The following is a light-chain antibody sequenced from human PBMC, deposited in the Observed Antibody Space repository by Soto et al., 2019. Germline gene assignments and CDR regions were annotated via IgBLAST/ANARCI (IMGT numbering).Light chain of an antibody. V-gene: IGKV1-5*03. CDR3: QQYNNWWT. CDR2: SAS. J-gene: IGKJ1*01. Sequence: DIQMTQSPSTLSASVGDRVTITCRASQSISSWLAWYQQKPGKAPKLLIYSASSLESGIPARFSGSGSGTEFTLTISSLQSEDFAVYYCQQYNNWWTFGQGTKVDIK. CDR1: QSISSW.